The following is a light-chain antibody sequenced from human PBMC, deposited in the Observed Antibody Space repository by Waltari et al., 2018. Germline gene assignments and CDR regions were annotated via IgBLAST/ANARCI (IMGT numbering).Light chain of an antibody. CDR3: AAWDDSLWV. J-gene: IGLJ3*02. Sequence: VLAQPPSASGTPGQRVTLSCSGSNSNIGSNSVYWSQQPPGTAPNVLIYGNDQRPSGVPDRFSGSKSGTSASLAISGLRSEDEANYYCAAWDDSLWVFGGGTKLTVL. CDR1: NSNIGSNS. CDR2: GND. V-gene: IGLV1-47*01.